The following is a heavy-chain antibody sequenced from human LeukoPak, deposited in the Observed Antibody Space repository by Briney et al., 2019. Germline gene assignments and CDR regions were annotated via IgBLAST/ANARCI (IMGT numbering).Heavy chain of an antibody. D-gene: IGHD1-14*01. J-gene: IGHJ4*02. CDR2: INPNSGGT. CDR3: AGTYSPYYFDY. CDR1: GYTFTGYY. Sequence: PLASVKVSCKASGYTFTGYYMHWVRQAPGQGLEWMGRINPNSGGTNYAQKFQGRVTMTRDTSTSTVYMELSSLRSEDTAVYYCAGTYSPYYFDYWGQGTLVTVSS. V-gene: IGHV1-2*06.